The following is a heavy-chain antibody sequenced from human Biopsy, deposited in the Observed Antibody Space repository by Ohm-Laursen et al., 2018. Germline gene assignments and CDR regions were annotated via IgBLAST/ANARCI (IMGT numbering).Heavy chain of an antibody. CDR2: LDWDDDE. V-gene: IGHV2-70*04. J-gene: IGHJ4*02. CDR1: GLSLRSSGMR. Sequence: TQTLTLTYSFSGLSLRSSGMRMSWVRQHPGKALEWLARLDWDDDEFYSPSLRARLTVSKDTSKNQVVLTLTNMGPVDTAPYYCARHRADNFGALEYWGQGILVTASS. D-gene: IGHD1-1*01. CDR3: ARHRADNFGALEY.